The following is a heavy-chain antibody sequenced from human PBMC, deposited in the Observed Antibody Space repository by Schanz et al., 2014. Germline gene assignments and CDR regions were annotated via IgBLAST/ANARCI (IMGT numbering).Heavy chain of an antibody. CDR1: GYIFINSG. J-gene: IGHJ4*02. CDR3: ARDRRFFDRDDLYYFDS. D-gene: IGHD3-3*01. CDR2: ISVYNHNK. V-gene: IGHV1-18*01. Sequence: QIQLVQSGPEVKKPGATVKVSCKASGYIFINSGISWVRQAPGQWLEWMGWISVYNHNKEYDQKFQGRVTMTTDTSTSTAYMALTDLRSDDTAVYYCARDRRFFDRDDLYYFDSCGQGTLVTVSS.